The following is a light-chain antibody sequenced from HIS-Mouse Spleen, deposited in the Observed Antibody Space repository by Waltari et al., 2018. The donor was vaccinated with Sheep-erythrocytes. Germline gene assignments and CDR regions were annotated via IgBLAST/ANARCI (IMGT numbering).Light chain of an antibody. Sequence: QSALTQPASVSGSPGQSITISCTGTSSDVGSYNLVSWYQQHPGKATKLMIYEGSKRPSGVSNRFSGSKSGNTASLTIAGLQAEDEADYYCCSYAGSFWVFGGGTKLTVL. J-gene: IGLJ3*02. V-gene: IGLV2-23*01. CDR1: SSDVGSYNL. CDR3: CSYAGSFWV. CDR2: EGS.